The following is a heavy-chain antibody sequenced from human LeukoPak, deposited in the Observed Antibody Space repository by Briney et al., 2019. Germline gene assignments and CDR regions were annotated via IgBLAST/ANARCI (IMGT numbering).Heavy chain of an antibody. Sequence: PSETLSLTCTVSGGSISSSSYYWGWIRQPPGKGLEWIGSIYYSGGTYYSPSLKSRVTISVDTSKNQFSLKLSSVTAADTAVYYCARQGSYYDSSGPEGLGAFDIWGQGTMVTVSS. J-gene: IGHJ3*02. CDR3: ARQGSYYDSSGPEGLGAFDI. D-gene: IGHD3-22*01. CDR2: IYYSGGT. CDR1: GGSISSSSYY. V-gene: IGHV4-39*01.